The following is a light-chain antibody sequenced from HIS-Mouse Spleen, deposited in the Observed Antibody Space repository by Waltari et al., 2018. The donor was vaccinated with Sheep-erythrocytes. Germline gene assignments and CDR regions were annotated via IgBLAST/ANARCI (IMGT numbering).Light chain of an antibody. V-gene: IGKV3-15*01. CDR3: QQYNNWPPGT. CDR1: QSVSSN. Sequence: EIVMTQSPATLSVSPGERATLSCRASQSVSSNLAWYHQKPGQAPRRLIYGASTRATGIPARFSGSGSGTEVTLTISSMQSEDFAVYYCQQYNNWPPGTFGQGTKLEIK. J-gene: IGKJ2*02. CDR2: GAS.